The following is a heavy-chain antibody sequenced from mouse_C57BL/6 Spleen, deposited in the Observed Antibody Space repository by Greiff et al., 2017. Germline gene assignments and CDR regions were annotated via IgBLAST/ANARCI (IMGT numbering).Heavy chain of an antibody. D-gene: IGHD2-4*01. CDR1: GFTFSDYG. CDR3: ARRDYYGYFDV. CDR2: ISSGSSTI. V-gene: IGHV5-17*01. J-gene: IGHJ1*03. Sequence: EVKLMESGGGLVKPGGSLKLSCAASGFTFSDYGMHWVRQAPEKGLEWVAYISSGSSTIYYADTAKGRFTISRDNAKNTLFLQMTSLRSEDTAMYYCARRDYYGYFDVWGTGTTVTVSS.